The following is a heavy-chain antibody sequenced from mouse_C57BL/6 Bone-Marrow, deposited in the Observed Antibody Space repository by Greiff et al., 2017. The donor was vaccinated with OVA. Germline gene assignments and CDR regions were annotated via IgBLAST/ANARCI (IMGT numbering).Heavy chain of an antibody. D-gene: IGHD2-12*01. J-gene: IGHJ2*01. CDR3: TRGPLTTGYFDY. V-gene: IGHV5-9-1*02. CDR2: ISSGGDYI. Sequence: EVQLVESGEGLVKPGGSLKLSCAASGFTFSSYAMSWVRQTPEKRLEWVAYISSGGDYIYYADTVKGRFTISRDNARNTLYLQMSSLKSEDTAMYYCTRGPLTTGYFDYWGQGTTLTVSS. CDR1: GFTFSSYA.